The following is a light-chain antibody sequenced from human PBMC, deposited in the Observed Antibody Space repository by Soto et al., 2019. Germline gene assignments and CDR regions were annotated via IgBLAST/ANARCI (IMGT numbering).Light chain of an antibody. J-gene: IGLJ1*01. Sequence: SYELTQPPSVSVSPGQTASITCSGDNLGDKYTCWYQQKPGQSPVVVIYQDTKRPSGIPERFSGSNSGNTATLTISGTQAMDEADYFCQAWDSSTAAVFGTWTKVTVL. CDR2: QDT. CDR1: NLGDKY. V-gene: IGLV3-1*01. CDR3: QAWDSSTAAV.